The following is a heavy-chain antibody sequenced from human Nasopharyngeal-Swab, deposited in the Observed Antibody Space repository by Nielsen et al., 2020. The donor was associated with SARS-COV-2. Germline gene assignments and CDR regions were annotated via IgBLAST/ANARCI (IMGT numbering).Heavy chain of an antibody. CDR3: ARESVVTGTDDAPDL. CDR1: GFTFSNYA. J-gene: IGHJ3*01. Sequence: GESLKISCAASGFTFSNYAMSWVRQPPGKGLEWVANVRQDAREQFYADSVKGRFTISRDNAKNTVSLQMNSLRREDTAVYYCARESVVTGTDDAPDLWGRGTMVTVSS. D-gene: IGHD2-21*02. CDR2: VRQDAREQ. V-gene: IGHV3-7*04.